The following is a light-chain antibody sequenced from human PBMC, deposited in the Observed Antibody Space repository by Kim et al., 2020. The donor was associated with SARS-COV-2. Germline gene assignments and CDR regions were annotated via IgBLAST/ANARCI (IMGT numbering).Light chain of an antibody. V-gene: IGKV3-15*01. J-gene: IGKJ4*01. CDR1: QSVRNN. CDR3: LQYDDWPLLT. CDR2: GAS. Sequence: IVMTQSPGTLSVSPGERVTLSCRASQSVRNNLAWYQQRPGQAPRILIYGASTRATDISARFSGSGSGTEFTLTIRSLQSEDLAVYYCLQYDDWPLLTFGGGTKVDIK.